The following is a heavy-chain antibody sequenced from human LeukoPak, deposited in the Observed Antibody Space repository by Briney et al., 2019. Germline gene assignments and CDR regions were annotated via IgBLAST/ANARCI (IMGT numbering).Heavy chain of an antibody. V-gene: IGHV3-23*01. CDR3: AKGWLAPGPTYDY. D-gene: IGHD5-12*01. Sequence: GGSLRLSCAASGFTFSGYAMGWVRQAPGKGSEWVSAISASGGTTHYADSVKGRFTLSRDNSRNTLHLQLHSLRAEDTAIYYCAKGWLAPGPTYDYWGQGTLVTVSS. J-gene: IGHJ4*02. CDR2: ISASGGTT. CDR1: GFTFSGYA.